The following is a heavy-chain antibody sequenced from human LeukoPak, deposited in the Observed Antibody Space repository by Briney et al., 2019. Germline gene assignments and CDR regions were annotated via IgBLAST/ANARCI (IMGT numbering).Heavy chain of an antibody. CDR1: GFTVSSNY. CDR2: IYSGGST. Sequence: GGSLRLSCAASGFTVSSNYMSWVRQAPGKGLEWVSVIYSGGSTYYADSVKGRFTISRDNSKNTLYLQMNSLRAGDTAVYYCARTIEMATISYFDYWGQGTLVTVSS. CDR3: ARTIEMATISYFDY. D-gene: IGHD5-24*01. J-gene: IGHJ4*02. V-gene: IGHV3-66*01.